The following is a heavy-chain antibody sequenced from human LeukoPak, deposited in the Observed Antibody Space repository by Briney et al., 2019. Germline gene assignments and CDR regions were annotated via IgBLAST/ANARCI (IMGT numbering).Heavy chain of an antibody. D-gene: IGHD4-23*01. CDR1: GGSFSGYY. Sequence: KPSETLSLTCAVYGGSFSGYYWSWIRQPPGKGLEWIGYIYYSGSTNYNPSLKSRVTISVDTSKNQFSLKLSSVTAADTAVYYCARIPLYGGNRHFDYWGQGTLVTVSS. CDR2: IYYSGST. V-gene: IGHV4-59*08. J-gene: IGHJ4*02. CDR3: ARIPLYGGNRHFDY.